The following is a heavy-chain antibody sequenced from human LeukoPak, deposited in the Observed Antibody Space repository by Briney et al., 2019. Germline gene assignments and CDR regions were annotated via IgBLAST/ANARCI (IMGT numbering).Heavy chain of an antibody. Sequence: ASVKVSCKASGYTFTSYGISWVRQAPGQGLEWMGWISAYNGNTNYAQKLQGRVTMTTDTSTSTAYMELRSLRSDDTAVYYCARDQGPRYCGSTSCFVPATVDYYYYMDVWGKGTTVTVSS. CDR2: ISAYNGNT. CDR1: GYTFTSYG. V-gene: IGHV1-18*01. CDR3: ARDQGPRYCGSTSCFVPATVDYYYYMDV. D-gene: IGHD2-2*01. J-gene: IGHJ6*03.